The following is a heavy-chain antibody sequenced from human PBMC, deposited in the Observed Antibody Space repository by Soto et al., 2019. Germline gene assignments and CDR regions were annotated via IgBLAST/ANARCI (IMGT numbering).Heavy chain of an antibody. D-gene: IGHD5-18*01. CDR1: GFTFSSYS. CDR2: ISSSSSTI. J-gene: IGHJ4*02. Sequence: TGGSLRLSCAASGFTFSSYSMNWVRQAPGKGLEWVSYISSSSSTIYYADSVKGRFTISRDNAKNQVSLKVNSVTAADTAVYYCARDHPHSYGVYYFDYWGQGTPVTVSS. V-gene: IGHV3-48*01. CDR3: ARDHPHSYGVYYFDY.